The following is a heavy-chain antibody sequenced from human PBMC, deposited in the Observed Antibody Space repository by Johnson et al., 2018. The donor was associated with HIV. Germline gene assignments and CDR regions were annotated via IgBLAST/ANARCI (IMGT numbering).Heavy chain of an antibody. CDR1: GFTFSSYA. CDR3: AKDPPYDAVSDAFDI. D-gene: IGHD3-22*01. V-gene: IGHV3-30*04. Sequence: VQLVESGGGVVRPGRSLRLSCAASGFTFSSYAMHWVRQAPGKGLEWVAVISYDGTHKYYADSVKGRFTISRDNSKNTRYLQINTLRAEDTAVYYCAKDPPYDAVSDAFDIWGQGTMVTVSS. J-gene: IGHJ3*02. CDR2: ISYDGTHK.